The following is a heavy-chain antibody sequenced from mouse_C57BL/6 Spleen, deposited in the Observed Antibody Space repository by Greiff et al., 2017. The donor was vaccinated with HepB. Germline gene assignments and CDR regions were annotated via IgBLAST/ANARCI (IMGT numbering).Heavy chain of an antibody. CDR2: IWGVGST. V-gene: IGHV2-6*01. Sequence: VQVVESGPGLVAPSQSLSITCTVSGFSLTSYGVDWVRQSPGKGLEWLGVIWGVGSTNYNSALKSRLSISKDNSKSQVFLKMNSLQTDDTAMYYCARTFYYSNYDYAMDYWGQGTSVTVSS. J-gene: IGHJ4*01. D-gene: IGHD2-5*01. CDR3: ARTFYYSNYDYAMDY. CDR1: GFSLTSYG.